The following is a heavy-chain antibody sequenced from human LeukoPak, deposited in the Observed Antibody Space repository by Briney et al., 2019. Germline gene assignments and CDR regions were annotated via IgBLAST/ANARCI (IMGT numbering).Heavy chain of an antibody. CDR2: IYYSGST. Sequence: PSETLSLTCTVSGGSISSGDYYWSWIRQPPGKGLEWIGYIYYSGSTYYNPSLKGRVTISVDTSKNQFSLKLSSVTAADTAVYYCARDNRWFGESYNWFDPWGQGTLVTVSS. V-gene: IGHV4-30-4*01. CDR3: ARDNRWFGESYNWFDP. J-gene: IGHJ5*02. D-gene: IGHD3-10*01. CDR1: GGSISSGDYY.